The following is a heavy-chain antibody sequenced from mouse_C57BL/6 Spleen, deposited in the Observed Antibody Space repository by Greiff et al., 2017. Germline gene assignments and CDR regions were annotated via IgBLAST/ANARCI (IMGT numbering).Heavy chain of an antibody. CDR1: GYAFSSYW. D-gene: IGHD2-4*01. CDR2: IYPGDGDT. CDR3: ARFYYDYEGYYAMDY. V-gene: IGHV1-80*01. J-gene: IGHJ4*01. Sequence: VQLQQSGAELVKPGASVKISCKASGYAFSSYWMNWVKQRPGKGLEWIGQIYPGDGDTNYNGKFKGKATLTADKSSSTAYMQLSSLTSEDSAVXFCARFYYDYEGYYAMDYWGQGTSVTVSS.